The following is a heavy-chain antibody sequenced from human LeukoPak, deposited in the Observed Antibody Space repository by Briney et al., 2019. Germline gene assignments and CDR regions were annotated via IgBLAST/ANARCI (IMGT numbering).Heavy chain of an antibody. V-gene: IGHV3-33*01. CDR3: ARDPATVTSHFDY. J-gene: IGHJ4*02. Sequence: GGSLRLSCVASGFIFSRYDMHWVRQAPGKGLEWVALIWHDGSKTHYADSVKGRFTISRDDSKSTLYVQMNSLRVEDTAVYYCARDPATVTSHFDYWGQGALVTVSS. D-gene: IGHD4-17*01. CDR1: GFIFSRYD. CDR2: IWHDGSKT.